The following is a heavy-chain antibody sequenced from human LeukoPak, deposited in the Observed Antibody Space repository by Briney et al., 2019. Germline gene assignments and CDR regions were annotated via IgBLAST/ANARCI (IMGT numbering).Heavy chain of an antibody. V-gene: IGHV4-39*01. CDR1: GGSISSSSYY. D-gene: IGHD3-22*01. J-gene: IGHJ4*02. CDR2: IYYSGST. CDR3: ARHHRAYYYDSSGYYGSRVALDFDY. Sequence: KPSETLSLTCTVSGGSISSSSYYWGWIRQPPGKGLEWIESIYYSGSTYSNPSLKSRVTISVDTSKNQFSLKLSSVTAADTAVYYCARHHRAYYYDSSGYYGSRVALDFDYWGQGTLVTVSS.